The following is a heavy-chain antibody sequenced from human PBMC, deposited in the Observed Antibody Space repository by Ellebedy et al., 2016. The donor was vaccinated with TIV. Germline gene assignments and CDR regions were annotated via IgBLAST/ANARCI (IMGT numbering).Heavy chain of an antibody. D-gene: IGHD4-17*01. J-gene: IGHJ4*02. Sequence: GGSLRLSXAASGFTFSDYYMSWIRQAPGKGLEWVSYISSSGSTIYYADSVKGRFTISRDNAKNSLYLQMNSLRAEDTAVYYCATLLPTVTASFDYWGQGTLVTVSS. CDR2: ISSSGSTI. CDR1: GFTFSDYY. CDR3: ATLLPTVTASFDY. V-gene: IGHV3-11*04.